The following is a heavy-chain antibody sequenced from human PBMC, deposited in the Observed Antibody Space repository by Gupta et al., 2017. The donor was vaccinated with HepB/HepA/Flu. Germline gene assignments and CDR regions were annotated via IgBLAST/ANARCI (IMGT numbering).Heavy chain of an antibody. J-gene: IGHJ4*02. CDR3: ARGDANYGFWSGPYED. V-gene: IGHV1-46*01. D-gene: IGHD3-3*01. CDR1: GYTFTNYY. Sequence: QVLLVQSGAEVKKPGASVKVSCKTSGYTFTNYYMHWVRQAPGQGLEWVGLINPRGGSKTFSQKCQDRRTITSDTSTSTRYMELSRLKSEDKAVYFGARGDANYGFWSGPYEDWGQGTLITVSS. CDR2: INPRGGSK.